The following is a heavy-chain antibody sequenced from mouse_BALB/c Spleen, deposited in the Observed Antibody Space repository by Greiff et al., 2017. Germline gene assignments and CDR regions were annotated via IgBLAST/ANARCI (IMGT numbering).Heavy chain of an antibody. D-gene: IGHD1-1*01. CDR3: AREEGSTDYYFDY. CDR2: IWSGGST. CDR1: GFSLTSYG. J-gene: IGHJ2*01. Sequence: QVHVKQSGPGLVQPSQSLSITCTVSGFSLTSYGVHWVRQSPGKGLEWLGVIWSGGSTDYNAAFISRLSISKDNSKSQVFFKMNSLQADDTAIYYCAREEGSTDYYFDYWGQGTTLTVSS. V-gene: IGHV2-4-1*01.